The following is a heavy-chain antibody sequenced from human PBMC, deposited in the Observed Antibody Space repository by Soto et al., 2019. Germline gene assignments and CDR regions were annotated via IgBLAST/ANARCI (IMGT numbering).Heavy chain of an antibody. CDR3: ARIAAESDFAMDV. J-gene: IGHJ6*02. D-gene: IGHD6-25*01. V-gene: IGHV1-18*01. Sequence: ASVKVSCTASVYIFTTYIITWVRQAPGQGLEWMGWIRAYNGDTTYPQKVQGRVTMTMETSTSTAYMELRSLRSDDTAVYYCARIAAESDFAMDVWGQGTTVTVSS. CDR2: IRAYNGDT. CDR1: VYIFTTYI.